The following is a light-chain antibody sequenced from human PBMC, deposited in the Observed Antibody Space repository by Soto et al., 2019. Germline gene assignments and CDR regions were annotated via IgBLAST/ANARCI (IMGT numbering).Light chain of an antibody. CDR1: QSVSSSY. V-gene: IGKV3-20*01. CDR2: GTS. J-gene: IGKJ4*01. Sequence: EIVLTQSPGTLALSPGERATLSCRASQSVSSSYLVWYQQRPGQPPRLLIYGTSNRAAGIPDRFTGTGSGTDFTLTIYRLEPEDSALYYSQQYGSSALTFGGGTKV. CDR3: QQYGSSALT.